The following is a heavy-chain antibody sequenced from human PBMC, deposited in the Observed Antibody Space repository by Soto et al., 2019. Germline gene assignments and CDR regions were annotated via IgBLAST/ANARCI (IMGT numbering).Heavy chain of an antibody. D-gene: IGHD3-3*01. J-gene: IGHJ4*02. CDR1: GFTFSSYS. CDR3: ARVSVSRQSGYSDY. CDR2: ISSSSSYI. Sequence: LRLSCAASGFTFSSYSMNWVRQAPGKGLEWVSSISSSSSYIYYADSVKGRFTISRDNAKNSLYLQMNSLRAEDTAVYYCARVSVSRQSGYSDYWGQGTLVTVSS. V-gene: IGHV3-21*01.